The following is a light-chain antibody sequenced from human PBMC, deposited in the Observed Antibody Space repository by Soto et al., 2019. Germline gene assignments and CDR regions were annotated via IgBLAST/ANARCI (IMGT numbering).Light chain of an antibody. V-gene: IGKV3-11*01. Sequence: EIGLTQSPATLSLSAGERATLSFMASQSVSSYLAWYQQKPGQAPRLLIYDASNSATGIPARFSGSGSGTDFTLTISSLEPEDFAVYYCQQRSNWPPTFGGVTKVDIK. CDR1: QSVSSY. J-gene: IGKJ4*01. CDR2: DAS. CDR3: QQRSNWPPT.